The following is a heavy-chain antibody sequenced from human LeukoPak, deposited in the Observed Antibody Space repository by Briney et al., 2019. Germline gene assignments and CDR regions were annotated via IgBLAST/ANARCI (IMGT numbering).Heavy chain of an antibody. V-gene: IGHV3-23*01. Sequence: GGSLRLSCAASGFTFSSYAMSWVRQAPGKGLEWVSAISGSGGSTYYADSVKGRFTISRDNSKNTLYLQMNSLRAEDTAVYYCAKDRVYYYGSGSYAIPANKSPTPDYFDPWGQGTLVTVSS. D-gene: IGHD3-10*01. CDR3: AKDRVYYYGSGSYAIPANKSPTPDYFDP. CDR1: GFTFSSYA. J-gene: IGHJ5*02. CDR2: ISGSGGST.